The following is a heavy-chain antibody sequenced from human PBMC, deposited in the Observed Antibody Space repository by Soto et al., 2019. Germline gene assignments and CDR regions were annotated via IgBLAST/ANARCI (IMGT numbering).Heavy chain of an antibody. CDR3: TGITWFRGMDV. J-gene: IGHJ6*02. CDR1: GXSFSSNSAC. Sequence: XTLSLTCVISGXSFSSNSACWNWIRQSPSRGLEWLGRTYYKSKLNNDYALSVKSRITINPDTSKNQFSLHLYSVTTEDTAVYYCTGITWFRGMDVWGQGTPATVS. CDR2: TYYKSKLNN. V-gene: IGHV6-1*01. D-gene: IGHD3-10*01.